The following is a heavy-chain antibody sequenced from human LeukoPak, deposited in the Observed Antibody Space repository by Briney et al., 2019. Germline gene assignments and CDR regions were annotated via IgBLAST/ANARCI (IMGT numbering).Heavy chain of an antibody. V-gene: IGHV4-30-2*01. D-gene: IGHD2-2*01. CDR1: GGSISSGGYS. CDR2: IYHSGST. CDR3: ARVKWRCSSTSCPTFDY. J-gene: IGHJ4*02. Sequence: SETLSLTCAVSGGSISSGGYSWSWIRQPPGKGLEWIGYIYHSGSTYYNPSLKSRVTISVDRSKNQFSLKLSSMTAADTAVYYCARVKWRCSSTSCPTFDYWGQGTLVTVSS.